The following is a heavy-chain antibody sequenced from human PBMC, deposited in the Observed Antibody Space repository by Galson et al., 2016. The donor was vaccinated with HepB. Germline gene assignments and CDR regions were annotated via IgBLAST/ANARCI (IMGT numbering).Heavy chain of an antibody. V-gene: IGHV4-59*01. J-gene: IGHJ5*02. CDR2: VYSTGST. CDR3: AGVDFSWRGPHWFDP. CDR1: GGSFGGYY. Sequence: ETLSLTCTLSGGSFGGYYWSWLRQPPGKGLEWIGYVYSTGSTNYNPSLKSRLTLSVGTSKNQFPLRLGSVTVADTAVYYGAGVDFSWRGPHWFDPWGRGALVTVSS. D-gene: IGHD6-13*01.